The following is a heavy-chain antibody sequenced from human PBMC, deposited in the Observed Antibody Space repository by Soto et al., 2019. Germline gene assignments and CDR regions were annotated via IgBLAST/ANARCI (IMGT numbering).Heavy chain of an antibody. D-gene: IGHD3-9*01. CDR1: GFTFSSYA. CDR2: ISGSGGST. J-gene: IGHJ4*02. Sequence: GGSLRLSCAASGFTFSSYAMSWVRQAPGKGLEWVSAISGSGGSTYYADSVKGRFTISRDNSKNTLYLQMNSLRAEDTAVYYCAKDADYDILTGYRPLDYWGQGTLVTVSS. V-gene: IGHV3-23*01. CDR3: AKDADYDILTGYRPLDY.